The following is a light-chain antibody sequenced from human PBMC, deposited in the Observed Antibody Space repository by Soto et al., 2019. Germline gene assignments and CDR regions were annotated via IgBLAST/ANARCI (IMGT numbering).Light chain of an antibody. CDR1: QNINNY. V-gene: IGKV1-33*01. CDR3: QQYENLPT. J-gene: IGKJ5*01. Sequence: EIQMTQCPCSLFEHVXYRGTITXQASQNINNYLNWYQQKPGRAPKLLIYDASNLEAGVPSRFTGSGSGTDFTFTISRMQPEDIATYYCQQYENLPTFGQGTRLENK. CDR2: DAS.